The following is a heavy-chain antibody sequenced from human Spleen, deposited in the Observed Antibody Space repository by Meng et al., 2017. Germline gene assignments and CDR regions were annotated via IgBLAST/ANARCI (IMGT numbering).Heavy chain of an antibody. Sequence: SETLSLTCTVSGGSISSSYYYWGWIRQPPGKGLEWIGSIHYSGATYYNPSLKSRITISVDTSKNHFSLSLSSVTAADSAVYYCARGPTTMAHDFDYWGQGTRVTVSS. V-gene: IGHV4-39*02. CDR3: ARGPTTMAHDFDY. CDR1: GGSISSSYYY. D-gene: IGHD4-11*01. CDR2: IHYSGAT. J-gene: IGHJ4*02.